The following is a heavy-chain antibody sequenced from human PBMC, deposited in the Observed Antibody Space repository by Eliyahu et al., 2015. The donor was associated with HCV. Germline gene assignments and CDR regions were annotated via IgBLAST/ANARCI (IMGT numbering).Heavy chain of an antibody. CDR3: ARDLGALWFGDLPYFDL. J-gene: IGHJ2*01. CDR2: IYTSGST. D-gene: IGHD3-10*01. Sequence: QVQLQESGPGLVKPSQTLSLTCTVSGXXIXSGXYYWSWXRQPAGKGLEWIGRIYTSGSTNYNPSLKSRVTISVDTSKNQFSLKLSSVTAADTAVYYCARDLGALWFGDLPYFDLWGRGTLVTVSS. CDR1: GXXIXSGXYY. V-gene: IGHV4-61*02.